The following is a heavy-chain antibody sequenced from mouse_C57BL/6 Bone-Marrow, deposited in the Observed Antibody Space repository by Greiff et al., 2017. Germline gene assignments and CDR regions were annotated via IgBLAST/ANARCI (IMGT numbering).Heavy chain of an antibody. Sequence: EVHLVESGGGLVKPGGSLKLSCAASGFTFSSYAMSWVRQTPEKRLEWVATISDGGSYTYYPDNVKGRFTISSDNAKNNLYLQMSHLKSEDTAMYYCARDVHYYGSSPWFAYWGQGTLVTVSA. V-gene: IGHV5-4*01. CDR2: ISDGGSYT. J-gene: IGHJ3*01. CDR3: ARDVHYYGSSPWFAY. CDR1: GFTFSSYA. D-gene: IGHD1-1*01.